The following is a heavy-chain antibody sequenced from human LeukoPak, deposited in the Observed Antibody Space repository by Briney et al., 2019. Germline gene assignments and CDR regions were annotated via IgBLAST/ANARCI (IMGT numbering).Heavy chain of an antibody. J-gene: IGHJ3*02. Sequence: GGSLRLSCAASGFTVSSNYMSWVRQAPGKGLEWVSVIYSGGSTYYADSVKGRFTISRDNSKYTLYLQMNSLRAEDTAVYYCARVSPSDAFDIWGQGTMVTVSS. CDR2: IYSGGST. V-gene: IGHV3-66*02. CDR1: GFTVSSNY. CDR3: ARVSPSDAFDI.